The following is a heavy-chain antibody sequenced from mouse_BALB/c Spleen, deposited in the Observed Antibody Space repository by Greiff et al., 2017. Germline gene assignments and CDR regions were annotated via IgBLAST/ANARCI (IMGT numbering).Heavy chain of an antibody. V-gene: IGHV2-9*02. CDR3: ARDDGNYAMDY. CDR1: GFSLTSYG. D-gene: IGHD2-3*01. Sequence: VMLVESGPGLVAPSQSLSITCTVSGFSLTSYGVHWVRQPPGKGLEWLGVIWAGGSTNYNSALMSRLSISKDNSKSQVFLKMNSLQTDDTAMYYCARDDGNYAMDYWGQGTSVTVSS. J-gene: IGHJ4*01. CDR2: IWAGGST.